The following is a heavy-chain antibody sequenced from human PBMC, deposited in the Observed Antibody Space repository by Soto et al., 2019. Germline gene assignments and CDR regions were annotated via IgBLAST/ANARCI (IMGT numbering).Heavy chain of an antibody. D-gene: IGHD6-6*01. V-gene: IGHV1-18*01. CDR2: ISAYNGNT. CDR1: GYTFTIYG. Sequence: ASVKVSCKASGYTFTIYGISWVRQAPGQGLEWMGWISAYNGNTNYAQKLQGRVTMTTDTSTSTAYMELRSLRSDDTAVYYCAGRLRTPYSSSSSFNWFDPWGQGTLVTVSS. J-gene: IGHJ5*02. CDR3: AGRLRTPYSSSSSFNWFDP.